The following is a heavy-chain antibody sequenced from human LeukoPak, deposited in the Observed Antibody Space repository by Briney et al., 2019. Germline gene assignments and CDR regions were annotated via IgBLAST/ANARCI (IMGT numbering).Heavy chain of an antibody. CDR1: GGSFSGYY. D-gene: IGHD3-22*01. Sequence: SETLSLTCAVYGGSFSGYYWSWIRQHPGKGLEWIGYIYYSGSTYYNPSLKSRVTISVDTSKNQFSLKLNSVTAADTAVYYCARSLNYYDSSGYLDYWGQGTLVTVSS. CDR2: IYYSGST. J-gene: IGHJ4*02. CDR3: ARSLNYYDSSGYLDY. V-gene: IGHV4-31*11.